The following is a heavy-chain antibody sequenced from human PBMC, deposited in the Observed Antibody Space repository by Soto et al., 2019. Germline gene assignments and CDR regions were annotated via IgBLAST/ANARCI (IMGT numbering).Heavy chain of an antibody. CDR1: GGSFSGYY. CDR3: GRARHYDSWGRPHYYYYYGMDV. Sequence: QVQLQQWGAGLLKPSETLSLTCAVYGGSFSGYYWSWIRQPPGKGLEWIGEINHSGSTNYNPSLKSRVTISVGTSKNQVSRKLRSGTAGDTAWYFCGRARHYDSWGRPHYYYYYGMDVWGQGTTVTVSS. J-gene: IGHJ6*02. D-gene: IGHD3-22*01. CDR2: INHSGST. V-gene: IGHV4-34*01.